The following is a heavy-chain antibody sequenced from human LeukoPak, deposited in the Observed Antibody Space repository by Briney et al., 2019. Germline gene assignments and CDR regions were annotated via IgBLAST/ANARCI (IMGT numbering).Heavy chain of an antibody. J-gene: IGHJ4*02. CDR1: GFTFSSYA. CDR3: AKVRPTVPQADFDY. Sequence: GGSLRLSCAASGFTFSSYALGWVRQAPGKGLEWVSTISASGGSTYYADSVKGQFAISRDSSKNTLYLQMSSLRADDTAVYYCAKVRPTVPQADFDYWGQGTLVTVSS. V-gene: IGHV3-23*01. D-gene: IGHD4-17*01. CDR2: ISASGGST.